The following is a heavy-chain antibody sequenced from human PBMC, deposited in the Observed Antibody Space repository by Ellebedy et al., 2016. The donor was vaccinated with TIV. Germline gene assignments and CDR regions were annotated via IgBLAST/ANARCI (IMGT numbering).Heavy chain of an antibody. Sequence: GESLKISCAASGFTFDDYGMSWVRQAPGKGLEWVSGINWNGGSTGYADSVKGRFAISRDNGKGTLFLQMNSLRAEDTAVYYCTRSGTYHYGFDVWGQGTMVIVSS. CDR2: INWNGGST. V-gene: IGHV3-20*04. D-gene: IGHD3-16*02. CDR3: TRSGTYHYGFDV. J-gene: IGHJ3*01. CDR1: GFTFDDYG.